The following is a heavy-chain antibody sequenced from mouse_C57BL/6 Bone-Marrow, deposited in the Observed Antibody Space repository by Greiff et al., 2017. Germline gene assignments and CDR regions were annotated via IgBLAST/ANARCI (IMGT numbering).Heavy chain of an antibody. CDR2: INPYNGGT. D-gene: IGHD2-5*01. CDR1: GYTFTDYY. Sequence: EVQLQQSGPVLVKPGASVKMSCKASGYTFTDYYMNWVKQSPGKSLEWIGVINPYNGGTSYNQKFKGKATLTVDTSSSTAYMELNSLTSEDSAVYYYAKGYSNYVPMDYWGQGTSVTVSS. CDR3: AKGYSNYVPMDY. V-gene: IGHV1-19*01. J-gene: IGHJ4*01.